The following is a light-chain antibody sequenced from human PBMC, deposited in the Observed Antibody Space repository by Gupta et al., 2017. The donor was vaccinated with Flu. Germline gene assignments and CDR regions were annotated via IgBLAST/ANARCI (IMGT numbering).Light chain of an antibody. CDR2: AAS. J-gene: IGKJ1*01. Sequence: DMQVTQSPSSLSASIGDRVTITCRTSQSITAYLNWYLQKPGKAPKLLIDAASTLQSGVPSRFSGDGSGTDFTLTISSLQPEDFATYYCQQSYSTPWTFGQGTKVEIK. V-gene: IGKV1-39*01. CDR1: QSITAY. CDR3: QQSYSTPWT.